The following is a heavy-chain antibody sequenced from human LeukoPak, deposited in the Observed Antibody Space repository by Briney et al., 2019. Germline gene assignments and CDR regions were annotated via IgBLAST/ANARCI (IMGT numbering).Heavy chain of an antibody. CDR3: ARDSQTTVLTALSL. CDR2: IYYSGST. V-gene: IGHV4-30-4*01. CDR1: GGSIGSGDYY. D-gene: IGHD4-23*01. Sequence: SETLSLTCTVSGGSIGSGDYYWSWIRQPPGKGLEWIGYIYYSGSTNYNPSLKSRVTISVDTSKNQFSLKLSSVTAADTAVYYCARDSQTTVLTALSLWGQGTLVTVSS. J-gene: IGHJ4*02.